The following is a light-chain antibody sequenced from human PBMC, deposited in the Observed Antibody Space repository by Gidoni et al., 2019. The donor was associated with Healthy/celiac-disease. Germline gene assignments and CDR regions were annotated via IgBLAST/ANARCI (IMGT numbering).Light chain of an antibody. J-gene: IGKJ3*01. CDR1: QSVSSN. Sequence: PATLSVSPGERATLSCRASQSVSSNLAWYQQKPGQAPRLLIYGASTRATGIPARFSGSGSGTEFTLTISSLQSEDFAFYYCQQYNNWPPIFTFGPGTKVDIK. V-gene: IGKV3-15*01. CDR3: QQYNNWPPIFT. CDR2: GAS.